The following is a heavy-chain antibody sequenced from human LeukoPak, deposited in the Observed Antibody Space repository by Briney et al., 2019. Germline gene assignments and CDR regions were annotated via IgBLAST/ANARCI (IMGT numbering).Heavy chain of an antibody. J-gene: IGHJ6*02. CDR3: ASGSPRGPGYGMDV. D-gene: IGHD6-25*01. CDR1: GFTFSSYS. V-gene: IGHV3-21*01. Sequence: GGSLRLSCAASGFTFSSYSMNWVRQAPGMGLEWVSSISSSSSYIYYADSVKGRFTISRDNAKNSLYLQMNSLRAEDTAVYYCASGSPRGPGYGMDVWGQGTTVTVCS. CDR2: ISSSSSYI.